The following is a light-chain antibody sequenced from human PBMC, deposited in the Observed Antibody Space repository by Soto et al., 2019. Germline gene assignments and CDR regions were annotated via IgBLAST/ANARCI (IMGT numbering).Light chain of an antibody. J-gene: IGLJ1*01. CDR2: EVS. CDR3: SSYERRKHYV. V-gene: IGLV2-8*01. Sequence: QSALTQPPSASGSPGQSVTISCTGTSSDVGGYNYVSWYQQHPGKAPKHMIYEVSKRPSGVPDRFSGSKSGNTASLTVSVQQAEDAADYSCSSYERRKHYVFGNGTKLTVL. CDR1: SSDVGGYNY.